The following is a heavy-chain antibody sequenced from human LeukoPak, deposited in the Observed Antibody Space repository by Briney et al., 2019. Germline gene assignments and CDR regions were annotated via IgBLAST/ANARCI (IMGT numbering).Heavy chain of an antibody. V-gene: IGHV4-34*01. CDR1: GGIISSYY. J-gene: IGHJ4*02. Sequence: SETLSLTCTVSGGIISSYYWSWIRQPPGKGLEWIGEINHSGSTNYNPSLKSRVTISVDTSKNHFSLNLRSVTAADTAVYYCARRSYNSPFRYWGQGTPVTVSS. CDR2: INHSGST. CDR3: ARRSYNSPFRY. D-gene: IGHD5-24*01.